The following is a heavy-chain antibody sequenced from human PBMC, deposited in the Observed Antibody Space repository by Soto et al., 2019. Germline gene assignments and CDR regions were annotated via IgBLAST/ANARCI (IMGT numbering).Heavy chain of an antibody. D-gene: IGHD2-2*01. CDR2: IYYSGST. V-gene: IGHV4-59*01. Sequence: PSETLSLTCTVSSGSISRYYWSWIRQPPGKGLEWIGYIYYSGSTNYNPSLKSRVTISVDTSKNQFSLKLSSVTAADTAVYYCARGGLVASIYFDYWGQETLVTVSS. CDR3: ARGGLVASIYFDY. CDR1: SGSISRYY. J-gene: IGHJ4*02.